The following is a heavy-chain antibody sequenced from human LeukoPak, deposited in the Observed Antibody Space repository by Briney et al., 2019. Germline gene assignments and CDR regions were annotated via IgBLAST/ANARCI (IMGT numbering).Heavy chain of an antibody. CDR1: GYSFTSYW. CDR2: IYPGDSDT. V-gene: IGHV5-51*01. J-gene: IGHJ6*03. D-gene: IGHD2-15*01. CDR3: ARLGVVVAATQYYYYCMDV. Sequence: GESLQISCKGSGYSFTSYWIGWVRQMPGKGLEWMGIIYPGDSDTRYSPSFQGQVTISADKSISTAYLQWSSLKASDTAMYYCARLGVVVAATQYYYYCMDVWGKGTTVTISS.